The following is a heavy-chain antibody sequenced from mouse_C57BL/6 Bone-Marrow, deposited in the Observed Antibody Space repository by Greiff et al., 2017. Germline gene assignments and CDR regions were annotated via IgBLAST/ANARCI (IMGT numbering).Heavy chain of an antibody. CDR2: IYPRSGNT. CDR3: ARDPFAY. Sequence: QVQLKQSGAELARPGASVKLSCKASGYTFTSYGISWVKQRTGQGLEWIGEIYPRSGNTYYNEKFKGKAILTADKSSSTAYMELRSLTSEDSAVYFCARDPFAYWGQGTLVTVSA. CDR1: GYTFTSYG. V-gene: IGHV1-81*01. J-gene: IGHJ3*01.